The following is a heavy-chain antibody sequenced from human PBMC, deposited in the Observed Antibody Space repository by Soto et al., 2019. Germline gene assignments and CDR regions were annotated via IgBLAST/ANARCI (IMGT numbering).Heavy chain of an antibody. J-gene: IGHJ6*02. CDR2: IKSKTDGGTT. D-gene: IGHD1-1*01. Sequence: GGSLRLSCAASGFTFSNAWMNWVRQAPGKGLEWVGRIKSKTDGGTTDYAAPVKGRFTISRDDSKNTLYLQMNSLKTEDTAVYYCTTQLEPTIYYYYYGMDVWGQGTTVTVSS. V-gene: IGHV3-15*07. CDR3: TTQLEPTIYYYYYGMDV. CDR1: GFTFSNAW.